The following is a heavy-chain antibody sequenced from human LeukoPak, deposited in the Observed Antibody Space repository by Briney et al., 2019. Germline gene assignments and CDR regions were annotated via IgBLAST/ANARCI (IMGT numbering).Heavy chain of an antibody. CDR3: ARGFVLRFLEWLPTYYYYGMDV. J-gene: IGHJ6*02. D-gene: IGHD3-3*01. CDR1: GGSFSGYY. CDR2: INHSGST. Sequence: SETLSLTCAVYGGSFSGYYWSWIRQPPGKGLEWIGEINHSGSTNYNPSLKSRVTISVDTSKNQFSLKLSSVTAADMAVYYCARGFVLRFLEWLPTYYYYGMDVWGQGTTVTVSS. V-gene: IGHV4-34*01.